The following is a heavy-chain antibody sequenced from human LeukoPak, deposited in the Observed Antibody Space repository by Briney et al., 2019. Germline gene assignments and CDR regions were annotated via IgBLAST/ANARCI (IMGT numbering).Heavy chain of an antibody. V-gene: IGHV3-30*18. CDR3: AKDQDYGGNSPLGY. D-gene: IGHD4-23*01. J-gene: IGHJ4*02. CDR1: GFTFSNYG. Sequence: GGSLRLSCVASGFTFSNYGMHWVRQAPGKGLEWVAVISYDEGRIYYGDSVKGRLTVSRDNSKSTLYLQMKSLRAEDTAMYYCAKDQDYGGNSPLGYWGQGTLVTVSS. CDR2: ISYDEGRI.